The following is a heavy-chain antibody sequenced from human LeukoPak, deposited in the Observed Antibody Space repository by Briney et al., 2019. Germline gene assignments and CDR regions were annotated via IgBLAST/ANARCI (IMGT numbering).Heavy chain of an antibody. CDR3: AKADDSLGFDY. CDR2: MLYSDGIT. J-gene: IGHJ4*02. V-gene: IGHV3-23*03. Sequence: PGGSLRLSCAASGFRFSSYAMSWVRQVPGRGLEWVSMLYSDGITQYLDSVKGRFTISRDNSKNTLYLQMNSLRAEDTAVYYCAKADDSLGFDYWGQGTLVTVSS. D-gene: IGHD3-16*01. CDR1: GFRFSSYA.